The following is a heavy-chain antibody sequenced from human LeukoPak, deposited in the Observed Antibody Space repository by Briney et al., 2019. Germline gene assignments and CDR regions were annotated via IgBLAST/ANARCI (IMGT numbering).Heavy chain of an antibody. CDR3: ARPMVRGVTYYFDY. D-gene: IGHD3-10*01. V-gene: IGHV4-34*01. CDR2: INHSGST. CDR1: GGSFSGYY. Sequence: SETLSLTCAVYGGSFSGYYWSWIRQPPGKGLEWIGEINHSGSTNYNPSLKSRVTISVDTSKNQFSLKLSSVTAADTAVYYCARPMVRGVTYYFDYWGQGALVTVSS. J-gene: IGHJ4*02.